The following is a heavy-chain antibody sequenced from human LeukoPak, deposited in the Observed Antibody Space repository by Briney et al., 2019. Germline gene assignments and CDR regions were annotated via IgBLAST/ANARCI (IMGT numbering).Heavy chain of an antibody. CDR3: ARAEVYCSSTSCYNIYFDY. Sequence: PSETLSLTCAVYGGSFSGYYWSWIRQPPGKGLEWIGEINHSGSTNYNPSLKSRVTISADTSKNQFSLKLSSVTAADTAVYYCARAEVYCSSTSCYNIYFDYWGQGTLVTVSS. CDR1: GGSFSGYY. CDR2: INHSGST. V-gene: IGHV4-34*01. D-gene: IGHD2-2*02. J-gene: IGHJ4*02.